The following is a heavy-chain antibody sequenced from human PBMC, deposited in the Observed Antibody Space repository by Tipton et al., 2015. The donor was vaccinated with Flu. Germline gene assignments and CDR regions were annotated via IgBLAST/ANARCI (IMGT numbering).Heavy chain of an antibody. V-gene: IGHV4-4*07. J-gene: IGHJ4*02. CDR1: GDSINHYY. D-gene: IGHD3-10*01. Sequence: TLSLTCTVSGDSINHYYWSWIRQPAGKGLEWIGTIYTSGSTNYNPSLKSRVTMSVDTSKGQFSLNLNSVTAADTAVYYCARATVLLWLGKSTSFFDSWGRGTLVTVSS. CDR3: ARATVLLWLGKSTSFFDS. CDR2: IYTSGST.